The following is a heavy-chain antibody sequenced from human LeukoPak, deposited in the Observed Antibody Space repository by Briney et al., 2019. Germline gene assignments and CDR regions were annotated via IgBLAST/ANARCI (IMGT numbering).Heavy chain of an antibody. CDR2: INPNSGGT. V-gene: IGHV1-2*02. D-gene: IGHD4-23*01. CDR3: ARPVVTPYYYYMDV. CDR1: GYTFTGYY. J-gene: IGHJ6*03. Sequence: APVKVSCKASGYTFTGYYMHWVRQAPGQGLEWMGWINPNSGGTNYAQKFQGRVTTTRDTSISTAYMELSRLRSDDTAVYYCARPVVTPYYYYMDVWGKGTTVTVSS.